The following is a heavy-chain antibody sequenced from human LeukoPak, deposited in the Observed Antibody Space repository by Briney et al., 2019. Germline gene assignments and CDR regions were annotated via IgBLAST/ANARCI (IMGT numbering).Heavy chain of an antibody. J-gene: IGHJ4*02. D-gene: IGHD4-17*01. CDR3: AKDRGRYGDYVFDY. CDR2: IKQDGSEK. Sequence: GGSLRLSCAASGFTFSSYWMNWVRQAPGKGLEWVANIKQDGSEKYYVDSVKGRFTISRDNAKNSMYLQMNSLRAEDTAVYYCAKDRGRYGDYVFDYWGQGTLVTVSS. CDR1: GFTFSSYW. V-gene: IGHV3-7*03.